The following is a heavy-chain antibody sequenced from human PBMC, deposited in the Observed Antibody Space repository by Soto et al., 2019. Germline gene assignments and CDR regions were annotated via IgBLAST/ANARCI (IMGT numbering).Heavy chain of an antibody. D-gene: IGHD1-1*01. J-gene: IGHJ5*02. CDR1: SYPFSNSG. CDR3: ARVGTGAEAWFGP. Sequence: ASVKLYWETSSYPFSNSGITWPRQAPGQPHEWLGWLSLYMDVTNYPHKFQGRVSMNTDTYTTTAYMELRRLRSEDTAVYYCARVGTGAEAWFGPWGQGTLVTVSS. CDR2: LSLYMDVT. V-gene: IGHV1-18*01.